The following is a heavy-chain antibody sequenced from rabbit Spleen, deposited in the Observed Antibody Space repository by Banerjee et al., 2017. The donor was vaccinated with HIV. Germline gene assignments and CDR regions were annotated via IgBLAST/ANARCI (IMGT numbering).Heavy chain of an antibody. Sequence: LEESGGGLVKPGGTLTLTCTVSGFSFSSNWICWVRQAPGKGLEWIACIDTNDGDTDYANWPKGRFTISKTSSTTVTLQMTSLTGADTATYFCAGGDRGYGPISRLGLWGPGTLVTVS. D-gene: IGHD1-1*01. J-gene: IGHJ3*01. V-gene: IGHV1S45*01. CDR1: GFSFSSNW. CDR3: AGGDRGYGPISRLGL. CDR2: IDTNDGDT.